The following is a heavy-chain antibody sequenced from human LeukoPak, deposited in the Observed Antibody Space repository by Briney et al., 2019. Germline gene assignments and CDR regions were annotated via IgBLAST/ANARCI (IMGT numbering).Heavy chain of an antibody. J-gene: IGHJ4*02. V-gene: IGHV4-34*01. CDR3: ATGRSRSYFDY. CDR2: INHSGST. CDR1: GGSFSGYY. Sequence: KPSETLSLTCAVYGGSFSGYYWSWIRQPPGKGLEWIGEINHSGSTNYNPSLKSRVTISVDTSKNQFSLKLSSVTAADTAVYYCATGRSRSYFDYWGQGTLVTVSS. D-gene: IGHD7-27*01.